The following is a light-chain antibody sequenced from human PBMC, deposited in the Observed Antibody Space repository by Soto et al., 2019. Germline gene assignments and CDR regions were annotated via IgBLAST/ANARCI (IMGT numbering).Light chain of an antibody. V-gene: IGKV1-13*02. Sequence: AIQLTQSPSSLSASVGDRVTITCRASQGVSLPIAWYQQTPGRAPKLLIYDASALASGVPSRFSASGSGTDFVLTISSLQPEDFATYFCQQFEIYPITFGQGTRLEI. CDR1: QGVSLP. CDR3: QQFEIYPIT. J-gene: IGKJ5*01. CDR2: DAS.